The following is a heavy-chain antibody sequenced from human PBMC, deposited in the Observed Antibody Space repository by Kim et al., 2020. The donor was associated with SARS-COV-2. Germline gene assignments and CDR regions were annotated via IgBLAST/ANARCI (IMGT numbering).Heavy chain of an antibody. CDR3: ARGSGYSGYDYSRDAFDI. V-gene: IGHV6-1*01. Sequence: SQTLSLTCAISGDSVSSNSAGWNWIRQSPSRGLEWLGRTYYRSKWYNDYAVSVKSRITINPDTSKNQFSLQLNSVTPEDTAVYYCARGSGYSGYDYSRDAFDIWGQGTMVTVSS. CDR1: GDSVSSNSAG. J-gene: IGHJ3*02. CDR2: TYYRSKWYN. D-gene: IGHD5-12*01.